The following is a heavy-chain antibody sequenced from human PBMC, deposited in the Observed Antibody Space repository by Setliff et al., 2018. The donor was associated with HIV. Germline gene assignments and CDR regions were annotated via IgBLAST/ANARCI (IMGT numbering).Heavy chain of an antibody. J-gene: IGHJ4*02. V-gene: IGHV3-23*01. D-gene: IGHD5-12*01. CDR3: ARDGSIVATPLLDS. Sequence: GGSLRLSCATSGFTFSSYAMSWVRQAPGKGLEWVSAISGSGDSTYYADSVKGRFTISRDNPKNSLYLQMNSLKAEDTAVYYCARDGSIVATPLLDSWGQGTLVTVSS. CDR1: GFTFSSYA. CDR2: ISGSGDST.